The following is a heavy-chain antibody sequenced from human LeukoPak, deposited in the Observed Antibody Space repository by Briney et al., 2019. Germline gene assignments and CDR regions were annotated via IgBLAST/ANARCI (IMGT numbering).Heavy chain of an antibody. V-gene: IGHV3-30*03. CDR2: ISYDGSNK. Sequence: PGGSLRLSCAASGFTFSSYGMHWVRQAPGKGLEWVAVISYDGSNKYYADSVKGRFTISRDNSKNTLYLQMNSLRAEDTAVYYCARDRNYDFWTGGMDVWGQGTTVTVSS. J-gene: IGHJ6*02. CDR1: GFTFSSYG. CDR3: ARDRNYDFWTGGMDV. D-gene: IGHD3-3*01.